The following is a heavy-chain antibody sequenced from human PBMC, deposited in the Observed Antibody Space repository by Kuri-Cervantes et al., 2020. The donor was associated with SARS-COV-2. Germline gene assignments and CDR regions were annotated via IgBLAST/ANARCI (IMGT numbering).Heavy chain of an antibody. CDR2: IYYSGST. D-gene: IGHD6-19*01. CDR3: ARGSGSGWYHDY. J-gene: IGHJ4*02. Sequence: SETLSLTCTVSGGSISSSSYYWGWIRQPPGKGLEWIGSIYYSGSTYYNPSLRSRVTISVDTSKNQFSLKLSSVTAADTAVYYCARGSGSGWYHDYWGQGTLVTVSS. V-gene: IGHV4-39*01. CDR1: GGSISSSSYY.